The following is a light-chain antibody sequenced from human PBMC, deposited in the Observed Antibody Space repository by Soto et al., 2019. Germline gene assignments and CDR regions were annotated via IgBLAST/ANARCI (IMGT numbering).Light chain of an antibody. Sequence: SYELTQPPSVSVSPGQTASITCSGDKLGDKYACWYQQKPGQSPVLVIYEDNKRPSGIPERFSGSNSGHTATLTISGTQAMDEADYYCQVWDSSTGVFGTGTKVTVL. CDR2: EDN. CDR1: KLGDKY. V-gene: IGLV3-1*01. CDR3: QVWDSSTGV. J-gene: IGLJ1*01.